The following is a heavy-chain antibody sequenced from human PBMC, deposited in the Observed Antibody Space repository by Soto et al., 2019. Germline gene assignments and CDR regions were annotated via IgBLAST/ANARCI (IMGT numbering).Heavy chain of an antibody. J-gene: IGHJ4*02. CDR3: AHRAVPGTYFFDY. D-gene: IGHD6-19*01. CDR1: GGSISSGGYY. CDR2: IYYSGST. V-gene: IGHV4-31*03. Sequence: SETLSLTCTVSGGSISSGGYYWNWVRQHPGKGLEWIGYIYYSGSTYYNPSLKSRVTITKDTSKNQVVLTMTNMDPADTATYYCAHRAVPGTYFFDYWGPGTLVTVSS.